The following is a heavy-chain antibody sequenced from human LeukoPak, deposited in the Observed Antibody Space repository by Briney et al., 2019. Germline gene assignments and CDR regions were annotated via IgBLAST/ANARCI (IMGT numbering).Heavy chain of an antibody. J-gene: IGHJ6*02. CDR3: ARDTVTTTFNYYYGMDV. Sequence: GGSLRLSCAASGFTVSSNYMSWVRPAPGKGLGWVSVFYSGGSTYYADSVKGRFTISRDNSKNTLYLQMNSLRAEDTAVYYCARDTVTTTFNYYYGMDVWGQGTTVAVSS. CDR1: GFTVSSNY. D-gene: IGHD4-17*01. CDR2: FYSGGST. V-gene: IGHV3-53*01.